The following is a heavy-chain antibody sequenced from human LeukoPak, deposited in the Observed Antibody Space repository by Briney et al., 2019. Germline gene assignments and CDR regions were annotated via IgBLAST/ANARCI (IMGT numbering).Heavy chain of an antibody. D-gene: IGHD1-26*01. CDR3: ANLGATSEKAFDI. J-gene: IGHJ3*02. Sequence: ASVKVSCKASGYTFTGYYMHWVRQAPGQGLEWMGWINPNSGGTNYAQKFQGRVTMTRDTSISTAYMELSRLRSDDTAVYYCANLGATSEKAFDIWGQGTMVTVSS. V-gene: IGHV1-2*02. CDR2: INPNSGGT. CDR1: GYTFTGYY.